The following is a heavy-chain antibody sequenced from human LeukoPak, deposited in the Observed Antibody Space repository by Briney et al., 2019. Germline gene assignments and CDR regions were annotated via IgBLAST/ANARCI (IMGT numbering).Heavy chain of an antibody. V-gene: IGHV4-59*01. CDR3: ARWSGYALD. J-gene: IGHJ4*02. CDR1: XXXXSXYY. CDR2: IYYSGST. D-gene: IGHD2-2*01. Sequence: SETLSXXXXXXXXXXSXYYWSWIRQPPGKGLEWIGYIYYSGSTNYNPSLKSRVTMSIDTSKNQFSLKLSSVTAADTAVYYCARWSGYALDWGQGTLVTVSS.